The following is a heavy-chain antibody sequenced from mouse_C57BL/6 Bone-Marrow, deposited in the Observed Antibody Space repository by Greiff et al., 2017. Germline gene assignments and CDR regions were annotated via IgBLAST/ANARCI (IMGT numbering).Heavy chain of an antibody. D-gene: IGHD1-1*01. CDR2: IYPGDGDT. CDR3: TIYGSSPDYFDY. V-gene: IGHV1-80*01. CDR1: GYAFSSYW. J-gene: IGHJ2*01. Sequence: VQLQQSGASVKISCKASGYAFSSYWMNWVKQRPGKGLEWIGQIYPGDGDTNYNGKFKGKATLTADKSSSTAYMQLSSLTSEDSAVYFCTIYGSSPDYFDYGGQGTTLTVSS.